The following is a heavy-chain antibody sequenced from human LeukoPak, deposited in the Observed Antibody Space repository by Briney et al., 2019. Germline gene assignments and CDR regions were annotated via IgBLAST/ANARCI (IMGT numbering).Heavy chain of an antibody. CDR3: ARGVGDYYDSSGTIYFDY. Sequence: ASVKVSCTPSGYTFTAYYMHWVRQAPGQGLGWMGWINPNSGGTNYAQKLQGWVTMTRDTSISTAYMELSRLRSDDTAVYYCARGVGDYYDSSGTIYFDYWGQGTLVTVSS. CDR2: INPNSGGT. D-gene: IGHD3-22*01. V-gene: IGHV1-2*04. CDR1: GYTFTAYY. J-gene: IGHJ4*02.